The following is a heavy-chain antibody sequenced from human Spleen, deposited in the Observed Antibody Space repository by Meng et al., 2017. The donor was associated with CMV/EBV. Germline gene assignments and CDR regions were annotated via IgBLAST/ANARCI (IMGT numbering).Heavy chain of an antibody. CDR2: IRYDGSNK. J-gene: IGHJ4*02. Sequence: GGSLRLSCAASGFTFSYYAMNWVRQAPGKGLEWVAFIRYDGSNKYYADSVKGRFTISRDNSKNTLYLQMNSLRAEDTAVYYCAKVPVAYCGGDCYKNYFDYWGQGTLVTVSS. D-gene: IGHD2-21*01. CDR3: AKVPVAYCGGDCYKNYFDY. CDR1: GFTFSYYA. V-gene: IGHV3-30*02.